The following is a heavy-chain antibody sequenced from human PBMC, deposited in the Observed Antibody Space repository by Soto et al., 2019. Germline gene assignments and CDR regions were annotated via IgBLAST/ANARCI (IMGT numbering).Heavy chain of an antibody. Sequence: PGESLKSSGEGSACSVTSYWIGWVGQLPGNGMQXMGIIYPGHSETIYSPSFEGQVTVSADKSISTGYLQWSSLKASDTDMYYCARVGGLWSGYYSGFFWFDPWGQGTLVTVSS. V-gene: IGHV5-51*01. CDR1: ACSVTSYW. J-gene: IGHJ5*02. CDR2: IYPGHSET. CDR3: ARVGGLWSGYYSGFFWFDP. D-gene: IGHD3-3*01.